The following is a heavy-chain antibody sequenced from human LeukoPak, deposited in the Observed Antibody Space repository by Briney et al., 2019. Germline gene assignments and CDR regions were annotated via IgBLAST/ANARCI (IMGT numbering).Heavy chain of an antibody. CDR1: GGSISSSSYY. CDR2: IYYSGST. D-gene: IGHD3-22*01. CDR3: ARYPYYYDSRASFDP. J-gene: IGHJ5*02. Sequence: SETLSLTCTVSGGSISSSSYYWGWIRQPPGKGLEWIGSIYYSGSTNYNPSLKSRVTISVDTSKNQFSLKLSSVTAADTAVYYCARYPYYYDSRASFDPWGQGTLVTVSS. V-gene: IGHV4-39*07.